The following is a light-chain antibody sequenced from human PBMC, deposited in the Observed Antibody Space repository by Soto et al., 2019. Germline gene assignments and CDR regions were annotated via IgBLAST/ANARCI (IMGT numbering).Light chain of an antibody. Sequence: DIQMTQSPSAMSASVGDRVTITCRASQDISSYLAWFQQKPGKVPKRLIYAASSLQSGVPARFSCSGSGTEFTLTISSLQPEDFATYYCLQHKSYPLTFGGGTKVEIK. V-gene: IGKV1-17*03. CDR2: AAS. CDR1: QDISSY. J-gene: IGKJ4*01. CDR3: LQHKSYPLT.